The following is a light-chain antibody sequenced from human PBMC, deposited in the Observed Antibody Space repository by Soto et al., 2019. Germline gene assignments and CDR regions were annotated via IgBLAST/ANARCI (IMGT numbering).Light chain of an antibody. CDR2: GAS. J-gene: IGKJ1*01. CDR1: QSISDT. CDR3: QKYNNWPWT. V-gene: IGKV3-15*01. Sequence: EIVMTQSPATLSVSPGGRATLSCRASQSISDTLAWYQQKPGQAPRLLIYGASTRAPGFPARFSGSGSGTDFTLTISSLQSEDFVVYYCQKYNNWPWTFGQGTKVEIK.